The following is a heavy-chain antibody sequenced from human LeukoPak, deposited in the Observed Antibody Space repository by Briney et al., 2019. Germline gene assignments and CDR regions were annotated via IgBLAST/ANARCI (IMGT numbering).Heavy chain of an antibody. J-gene: IGHJ5*02. CDR3: AREMFDQALWFGELEGWFDP. CDR2: IYYSGST. V-gene: IGHV4-59*01. D-gene: IGHD3-10*01. Sequence: TSETLSLTCTVSGGSISSYYWSWIRQPPGKGLEWIGYIYYSGSTNYNPSLKSRVTISVDTSKNQFSLKLSSVTAADTAVYYCAREMFDQALWFGELEGWFDPWGQGTLVTVSS. CDR1: GGSISSYY.